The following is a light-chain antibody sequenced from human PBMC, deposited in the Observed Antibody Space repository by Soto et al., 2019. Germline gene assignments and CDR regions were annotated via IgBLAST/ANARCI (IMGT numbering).Light chain of an antibody. CDR1: QTISSW. CDR2: KAS. CDR3: QQYYSYLIT. V-gene: IGKV1-5*03. J-gene: IGKJ5*01. Sequence: DIQMTQSPSPLSGSLGDRVTITCRASQTISSWLAWYQQKPGKAPKLLIYKASTLKSGVPSRFSGSGSGTDFTLTISCLQSEDFATYYCQQYYSYLITFGQGTRLEIK.